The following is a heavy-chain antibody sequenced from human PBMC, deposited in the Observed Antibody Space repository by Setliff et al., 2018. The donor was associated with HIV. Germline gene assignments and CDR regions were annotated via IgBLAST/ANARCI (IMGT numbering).Heavy chain of an antibody. J-gene: IGHJ6*03. V-gene: IGHV3-49*04. Sequence: GGSLRLSCTASGFTFGDYAMSWVRQAPGKGLEWVGFIRSKGYGGTTEYAASVKGRFTISRDDPKSIAYLQMNSLKTEDTAVYYCTRDRITNFGVVMRSNYYYMDVWGKGTTVTVSS. CDR1: GFTFGDYA. D-gene: IGHD3-3*01. CDR2: IRSKGYGGTT. CDR3: TRDRITNFGVVMRSNYYYMDV.